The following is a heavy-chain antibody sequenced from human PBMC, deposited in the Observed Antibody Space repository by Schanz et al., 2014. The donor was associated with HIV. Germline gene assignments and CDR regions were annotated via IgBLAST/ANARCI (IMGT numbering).Heavy chain of an antibody. CDR3: AASMYNGSYGTHYYFDL. J-gene: IGHJ2*01. CDR2: IIPFFGTA. CDR1: GYPFTIYD. Sequence: QLQLVQSGAEVKKPGASVKVSCKASGYPFTIYDINWVRQTTGQGLQWMGGIIPFFGTANYAQTLQGRLTITADESTGTAYMDLTSLRYEDTALYYCAASMYNGSYGTHYYFDLWGRGTLVTVSS. D-gene: IGHD1-26*01. V-gene: IGHV1-69*01.